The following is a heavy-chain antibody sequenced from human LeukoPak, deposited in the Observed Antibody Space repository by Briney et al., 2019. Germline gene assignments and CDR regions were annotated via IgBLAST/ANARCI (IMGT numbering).Heavy chain of an antibody. Sequence: PSETLSLTCSVSGGSISSTHYYWAWIRQPPGKGLDFVGTVYFSGTTYYNPSLKSRVTLSVDSSRDQFSLVLNSVTAADAAVYYCARQNIAARHFDYWGQGTLVTVSS. J-gene: IGHJ4*02. V-gene: IGHV4-39*01. CDR3: ARQNIAARHFDY. D-gene: IGHD6-6*01. CDR1: GGSISSTHYY. CDR2: VYFSGTT.